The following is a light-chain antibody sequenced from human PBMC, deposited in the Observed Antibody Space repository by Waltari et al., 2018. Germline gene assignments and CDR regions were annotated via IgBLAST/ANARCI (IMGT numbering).Light chain of an antibody. CDR1: SLRSYY. J-gene: IGLJ1*01. CDR3: NSRDSRSHPLV. V-gene: IGLV3-19*01. CDR2: GKN. Sequence: SSELTHDPVVPVALGLTVRIPCQGDSLRSYYANWFHQKPGQAPVIVMYGKNNRPSGNPRRFSGSYSGTTASLIITGAQAEDEGDYYCNSRDSRSHPLVFGTGTKVTVL.